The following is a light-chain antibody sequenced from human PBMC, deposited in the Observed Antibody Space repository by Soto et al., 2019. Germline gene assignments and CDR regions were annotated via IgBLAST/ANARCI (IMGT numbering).Light chain of an antibody. CDR1: SRDVGGYNY. Sequence: QSALTQPRSVSGSPGQSVTISCTGTSRDVGGYNYVSWYQQHPGKAPKLMIYDVSKRPSGVPDRFSGSKSGNTASLTISGLQAEDEADYYCCSYAGSYYVFGTGTELTVL. CDR2: DVS. CDR3: CSYAGSYYV. V-gene: IGLV2-11*01. J-gene: IGLJ1*01.